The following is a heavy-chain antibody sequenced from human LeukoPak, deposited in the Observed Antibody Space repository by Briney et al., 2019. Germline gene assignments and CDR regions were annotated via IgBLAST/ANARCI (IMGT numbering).Heavy chain of an antibody. CDR2: IYHSGST. CDR1: GGSISSSNW. V-gene: IGHV4-4*02. J-gene: IGHJ3*02. D-gene: IGHD6-19*01. Sequence: SGTLSLTCAVSGGSISSSNWWSWVRQPPGKGLEWIGEIYHSGSTNNNPSLKSRVTISVDKSKNQFSLKLSSVTAADTAVYYCARYLEWLVQDAAFDIWGQGTMVTVSS. CDR3: ARYLEWLVQDAAFDI.